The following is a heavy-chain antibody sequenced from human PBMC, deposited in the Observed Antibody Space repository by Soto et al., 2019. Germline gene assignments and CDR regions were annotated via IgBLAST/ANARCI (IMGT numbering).Heavy chain of an antibody. CDR3: VTDRFV. J-gene: IGHJ4*02. CDR2: IKSKTDGGTT. V-gene: IGHV3-15*01. CDR1: GFTFTNAW. Sequence: EVQLVESGGGLVKPGGSLRLSCAASGFTFTNAWMNWVRQAPGKGLESIGRIKSKTDGGTTDYTAPVKGRFIISRDDSQNTLFLQIGSRQIEDTAVYYGVTDRFVWGQGPLVTVFS.